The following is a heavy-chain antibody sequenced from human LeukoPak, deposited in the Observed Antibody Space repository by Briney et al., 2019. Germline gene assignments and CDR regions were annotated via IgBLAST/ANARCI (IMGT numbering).Heavy chain of an antibody. Sequence: SETLSLTYTVSGGSISSGSYYWSWIRQPAGKGLEWIGRIYTSGSTNYNPSLKSRVTISVDTSKNQFSLKLSSVTAADTAVYYCARAYPDDFWSGYYVGWFDPWGQGTLVTVSS. CDR2: IYTSGST. CDR1: GGSISSGSYY. D-gene: IGHD3-3*01. CDR3: ARAYPDDFWSGYYVGWFDP. J-gene: IGHJ5*02. V-gene: IGHV4-61*02.